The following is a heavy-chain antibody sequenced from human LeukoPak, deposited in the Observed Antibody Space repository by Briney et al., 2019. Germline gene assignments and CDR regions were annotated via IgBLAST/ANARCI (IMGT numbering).Heavy chain of an antibody. D-gene: IGHD1-26*01. CDR3: ARWEGGSYYDFDY. Sequence: GSLRLSCAASGFSFTNAWMAWVRQPPGKGLEWIGEINHSGSTNYNPSLKSRVTISVDTSKNQFSLNLSSVTAADTAVYYCARWEGGSYYDFDYWGQGTLVTVSS. CDR2: INHSGST. CDR1: GFSFTNAW. J-gene: IGHJ4*02. V-gene: IGHV4-34*01.